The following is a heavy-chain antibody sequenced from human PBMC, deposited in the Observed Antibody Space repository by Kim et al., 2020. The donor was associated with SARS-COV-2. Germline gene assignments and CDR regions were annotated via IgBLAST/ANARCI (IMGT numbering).Heavy chain of an antibody. CDR3: ARDLSRFVDLWGIVGASPLSNGMDV. V-gene: IGHV1-46*01. J-gene: IGHJ6*02. CDR2: INPSGGST. CDR1: GYTFTSYY. D-gene: IGHD1-26*01. Sequence: ASVKVSCKASGYTFTSYYMHWVRQAPGQGLEWMGIINPSGGSTRYAQKFQGRVTMTRDTSTSTVYMELSSLRSEDTAVYYCARDLSRFVDLWGIVGASPLSNGMDVWGQGTTVTVSS.